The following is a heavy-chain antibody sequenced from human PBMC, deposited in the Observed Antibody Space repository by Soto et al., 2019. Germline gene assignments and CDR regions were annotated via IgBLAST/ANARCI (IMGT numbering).Heavy chain of an antibody. Sequence: SETLSLTCTVSGGSISSSSYYWGWIRQPPGKGLEWIGSIYYSGSTYYNPSLKSRVTISVDTSKNQSSLKLRSVTAADTAVYYCASNHGYCSSTSCSNFDYWGQGTLVTVSS. V-gene: IGHV4-39*01. D-gene: IGHD2-2*03. CDR1: GGSISSSSYY. CDR3: ASNHGYCSSTSCSNFDY. J-gene: IGHJ4*02. CDR2: IYYSGST.